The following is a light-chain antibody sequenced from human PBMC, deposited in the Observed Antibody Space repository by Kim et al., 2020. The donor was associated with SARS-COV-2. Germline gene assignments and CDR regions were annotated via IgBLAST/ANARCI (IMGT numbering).Light chain of an antibody. J-gene: IGKJ1*01. V-gene: IGKV1-5*03. Sequence: AASGGDSVTIACRASRNSNNLLAWYQQKPGKGPNLLIYEASSLESGVPLRFSGSGSGTEFTLTISSLQPDDFATYYCQQYYSYWTFGQGTKVDIK. CDR2: EAS. CDR3: QQYYSYWT. CDR1: RNSNNL.